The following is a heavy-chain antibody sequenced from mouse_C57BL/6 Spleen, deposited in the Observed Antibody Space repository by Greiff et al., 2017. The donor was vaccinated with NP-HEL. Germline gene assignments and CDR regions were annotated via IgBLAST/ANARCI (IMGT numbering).Heavy chain of an antibody. Sequence: EVQLQESGPELVKPGASVKMSCKASGYTFTDYNMHWVKQSHGKSLEWIGYINPNNGGTSYNQKFKGKATLTVNKSSSTAYMELRSLTSEDSAVYYCARSRGSSEFDYWGQGTTLTVSS. V-gene: IGHV1-22*01. J-gene: IGHJ2*01. CDR1: GYTFTDYN. D-gene: IGHD1-1*01. CDR3: ARSRGSSEFDY. CDR2: INPNNGGT.